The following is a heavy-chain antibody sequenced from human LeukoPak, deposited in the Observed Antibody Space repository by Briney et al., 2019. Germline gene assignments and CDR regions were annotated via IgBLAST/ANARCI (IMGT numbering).Heavy chain of an antibody. CDR2: TYSGGNA. D-gene: IGHD1-26*01. CDR3: AHSKRGGGYYINAFAV. CDR1: GASTSAYY. J-gene: IGHJ3*01. V-gene: IGHV4-59*01. Sequence: PSETLSLTCTVSGASTSAYYWSWIRQPPGKGREWVGYTYSGGNAKYNPSLKSRVTISIDTSENQFSLRLTSVTAADTAIYFCAHSKRGGGYYINAFAVWGQGALVTISS.